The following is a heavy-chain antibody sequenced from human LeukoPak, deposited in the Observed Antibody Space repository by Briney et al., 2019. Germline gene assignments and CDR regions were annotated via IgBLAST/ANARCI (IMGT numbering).Heavy chain of an antibody. J-gene: IGHJ5*02. Sequence: SETLSLTCAVSGGAFSGYYWSSIRQPPGTGVEGIGEINHSGSTNYNPSLKIRVPISVDTSKTPFSLKLSSVTAADTAVYYCARGRGAWFGEGKLDPWGQGTLVTVSS. D-gene: IGHD3-10*01. V-gene: IGHV4-34*01. CDR1: GGAFSGYY. CDR2: INHSGST. CDR3: ARGRGAWFGEGKLDP.